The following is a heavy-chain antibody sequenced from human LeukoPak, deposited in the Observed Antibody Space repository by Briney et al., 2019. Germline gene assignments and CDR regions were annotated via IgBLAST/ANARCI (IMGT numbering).Heavy chain of an antibody. CDR1: GGTFSSYA. J-gene: IGHJ6*02. Sequence: GSSVKVSCKASGGTFSSYAISWVRQAPGQGLEWMGIINPSGGSTSYAQKFQGRVTMTRDTSTSTVYMELSSLRSEDTAVYYCARGRLSYYDSSGDYYYYYGMDVWGQGTTATVSS. D-gene: IGHD3-22*01. V-gene: IGHV1-46*01. CDR3: ARGRLSYYDSSGDYYYYYGMDV. CDR2: INPSGGST.